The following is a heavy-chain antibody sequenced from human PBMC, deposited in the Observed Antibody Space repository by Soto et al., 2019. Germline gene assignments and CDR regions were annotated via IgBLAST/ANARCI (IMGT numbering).Heavy chain of an antibody. D-gene: IGHD2-21*02. CDR2: IYWDGER. Sequence: QITLKESGPSLLKPTQTLTLTCTFSGFSLTSGPAGVGWIRQPPGKALEWLALIYWDGERRYSPSLKSRLTITKDTSKDQVVLTMTNMHPVDTGTYYCAQTRGGGNSACFDAWGQGTLVTVSS. CDR3: AQTRGGGNSACFDA. J-gene: IGHJ5*02. V-gene: IGHV2-5*02. CDR1: GFSLTSGPAG.